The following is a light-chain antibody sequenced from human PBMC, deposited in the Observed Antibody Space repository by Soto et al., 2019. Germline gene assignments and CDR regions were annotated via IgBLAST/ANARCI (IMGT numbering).Light chain of an antibody. CDR3: QQANSFPRT. CDR1: QAISTW. J-gene: IGKJ1*01. V-gene: IGKV1D-12*01. Sequence: DIQMTQSPSSVSASVGDRVTITCRASQAISTWLAGYQQNPGKAPKLLIYSASNLQSGVPSRFSGSGSGKDFTLTISSLQPEDFATYYCQQANSFPRTFGQGTKVEIK. CDR2: SAS.